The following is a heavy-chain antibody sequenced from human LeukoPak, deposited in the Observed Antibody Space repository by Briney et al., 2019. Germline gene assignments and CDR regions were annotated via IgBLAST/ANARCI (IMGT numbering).Heavy chain of an antibody. CDR2: IYYSGST. V-gene: IGHV4-59*01. CDR1: GGSISSYY. D-gene: IGHD3-3*01. Sequence: SETLSLTCTVSGGSISSYYWSWIRQPPGKGLERIGYIYYSGSTNYNPSLKSRVTISVDTSKNQLSLKLSSVTAADTAVYYCARAGTIFGVVKALDSWGQGTLVTVSS. CDR3: ARAGTIFGVVKALDS. J-gene: IGHJ5*02.